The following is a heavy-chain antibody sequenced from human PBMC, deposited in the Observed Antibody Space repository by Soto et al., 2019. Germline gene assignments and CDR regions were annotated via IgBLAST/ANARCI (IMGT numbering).Heavy chain of an antibody. CDR1: GFTFSSYE. D-gene: IGHD6-6*01. Sequence: GGSLRLSCAASGFTFSSYEMNWVRQAPGKGLEWVSYISSSGSTIYYADSVKGRFTISRDNAKNSLYLQMNSLRAEDTAVYYCAREYSSSSGFDPWGQGTLVTVSS. V-gene: IGHV3-48*03. CDR3: AREYSSSSGFDP. J-gene: IGHJ5*02. CDR2: ISSSGSTI.